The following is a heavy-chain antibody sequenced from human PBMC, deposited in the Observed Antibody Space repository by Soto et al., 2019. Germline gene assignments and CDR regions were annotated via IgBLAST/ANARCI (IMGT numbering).Heavy chain of an antibody. CDR2: IYYSGST. Sequence: SETLSVTCTVSGGSISSGGYYWSWIRQHPGKGLEWIGYIYYSGSTYYNPSLKSRVTISVDTSKNQFSLKLSSVTAADTAVYYCAARQYYYDSSGYYTASQFDYWGQGTLVTVSS. D-gene: IGHD3-22*01. V-gene: IGHV4-31*03. CDR1: GGSISSGGYY. J-gene: IGHJ4*02. CDR3: AARQYYYDSSGYYTASQFDY.